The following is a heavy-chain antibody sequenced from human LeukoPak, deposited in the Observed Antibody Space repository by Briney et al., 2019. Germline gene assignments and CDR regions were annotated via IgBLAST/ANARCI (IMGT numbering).Heavy chain of an antibody. CDR1: GFPFSDYY. CDR3: ARSGGYGDYVGDY. V-gene: IGHV3-11*04. J-gene: IGHJ4*02. CDR2: MSSSGSTI. Sequence: GGSLRLSCAASGFPFSDYYMSWIRQAPGKGLEWVSYMSSSGSTIYYADSVKGRFTISRDHAKNSLYLQMNSLRAEDTAVYYCARSGGYGDYVGDYWGQGTLVTVSS. D-gene: IGHD4-17*01.